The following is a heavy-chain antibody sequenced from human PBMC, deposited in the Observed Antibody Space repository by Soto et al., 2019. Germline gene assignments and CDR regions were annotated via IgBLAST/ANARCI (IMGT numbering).Heavy chain of an antibody. Sequence: GESLKISCKGSGYRFTSYWIGWVRQMPGKGLEWTGIIYPGDSDTRYSPSFQGQVTISADKSISTAYLQWSSLKASDTAMYYCARRTLGYCSGGSCYSYGMDVWGQGTTVTVSS. J-gene: IGHJ6*02. CDR1: GYRFTSYW. CDR3: ARRTLGYCSGGSCYSYGMDV. V-gene: IGHV5-51*01. CDR2: IYPGDSDT. D-gene: IGHD2-15*01.